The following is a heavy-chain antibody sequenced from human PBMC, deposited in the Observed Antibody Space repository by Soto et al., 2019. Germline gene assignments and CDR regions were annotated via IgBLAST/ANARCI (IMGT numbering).Heavy chain of an antibody. CDR1: GFTFSSYS. J-gene: IGHJ6*02. V-gene: IGHV3-21*01. Sequence: GGSLRLSCAAPGFTFSSYSMNWVRQAPGKGLEWVSSISSSSSYICYADSMKGRFTTSRDNALYLQMNSLRGGDTAVYFCVRAGVAPYYYYGMDVWGQGTTVTVSS. D-gene: IGHD2-8*01. CDR3: VRAGVAPYYYYGMDV. CDR2: ISSSSSYI.